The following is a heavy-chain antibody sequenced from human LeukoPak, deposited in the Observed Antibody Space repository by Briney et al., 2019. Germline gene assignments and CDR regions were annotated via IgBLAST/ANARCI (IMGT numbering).Heavy chain of an antibody. V-gene: IGHV3-21*04. CDR1: GFTFSSYS. CDR2: ISSSSSYI. Sequence: GGSLRLSCAASGFTFSSYSMNWVRQAPGKGLEWVSSISSSSSYIYYADSVKGRFTISRDNAKNSLYLQMNSLRAEDTALYYCAKDSSSWYYFDYWGQGTLVTVSS. J-gene: IGHJ4*02. D-gene: IGHD6-13*01. CDR3: AKDSSSWYYFDY.